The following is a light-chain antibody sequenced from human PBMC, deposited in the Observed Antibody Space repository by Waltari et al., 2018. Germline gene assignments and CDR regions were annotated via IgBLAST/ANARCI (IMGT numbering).Light chain of an antibody. CDR1: QNLLYNSDNKNY. CDR2: WAS. J-gene: IGKJ2*01. V-gene: IGKV4-1*01. Sequence: DIVMTQTPDSLAVSLGESVTITCRSSQNLLYNSDNKNYLAWFQQKPGQPPKLLIYWASTRESGVPDRFSGSGSGTEFTLTISSLQAADVAVYYCQQCYSTPYTFGQGTKLEIK. CDR3: QQCYSTPYT.